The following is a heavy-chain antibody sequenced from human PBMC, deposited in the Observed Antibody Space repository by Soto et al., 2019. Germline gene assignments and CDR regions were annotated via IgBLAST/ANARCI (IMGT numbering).Heavy chain of an antibody. V-gene: IGHV1-2*04. CDR2: INPNSGGT. D-gene: IGHD1-1*01. J-gene: IGHJ6*02. CDR1: GYTFTGYY. Sequence: GASVKVSCKASGYTFTGYYMHWVRQAPGQGLEWMGWINPNSGGTNYAQKFQGWVTMTRDTSISTAYMELSRLRSDDTAVYYCARVGTGTPDNYYYYGMDVWGQGTTVTVSS. CDR3: ARVGTGTPDNYYYYGMDV.